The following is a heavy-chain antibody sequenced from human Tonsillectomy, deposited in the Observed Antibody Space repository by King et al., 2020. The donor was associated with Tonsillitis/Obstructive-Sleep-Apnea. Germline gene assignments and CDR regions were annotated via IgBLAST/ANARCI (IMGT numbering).Heavy chain of an antibody. D-gene: IGHD4-17*01. CDR3: GTNSGDYYYYMDV. Sequence: QRQQRGAGLLKPSETLSLTCGVYGGSFSGYYWSWIRQPPGKGLEWIGEINHSGSTDYNSSLKSRVTISRDTSKNQFSLRLTSVTSADTAVYYCGTNSGDYYYYMDVWGKGTTVTVSS. CDR2: INHSGST. V-gene: IGHV4-34*01. CDR1: GGSFSGYY. J-gene: IGHJ6*03.